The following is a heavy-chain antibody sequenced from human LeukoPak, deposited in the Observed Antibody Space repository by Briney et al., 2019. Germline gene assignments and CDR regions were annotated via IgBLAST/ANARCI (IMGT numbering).Heavy chain of an antibody. V-gene: IGHV1-69*05. CDR3: ARVFARGGEISGSYYYY. D-gene: IGHD1-26*01. CDR2: IIPMFGTA. CDR1: GGTFNSYA. Sequence: SVKVPCKASGGTFNSYAISWVRQAPGQGLEWMGGIIPMFGTANYAQKFQGRVTITTEESTSTAYMELSSLGSEDTAMYYCARVFARGGEISGSYYYYWGQGTLVTVSS. J-gene: IGHJ4*02.